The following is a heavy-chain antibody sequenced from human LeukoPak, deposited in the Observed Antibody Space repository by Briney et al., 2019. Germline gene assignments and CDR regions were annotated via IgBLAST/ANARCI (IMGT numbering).Heavy chain of an antibody. CDR1: GYSVSSNSAA. CDR3: AQADGTGYFYFQH. Sequence: SQSLSLTRAISGYSVSSNSAAWNWIRQSPSRGLEWLGRTYYRSEWYNDYAVSVKSRININPDTSKNQFSLQLNSVTPEDTAVYYCAQADGTGYFYFQHWGQGTLVTVSS. D-gene: IGHD3-22*01. CDR2: TYYRSEWYN. V-gene: IGHV6-1*01. J-gene: IGHJ1*01.